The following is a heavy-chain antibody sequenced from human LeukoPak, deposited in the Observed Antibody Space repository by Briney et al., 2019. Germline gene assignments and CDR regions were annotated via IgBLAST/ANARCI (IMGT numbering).Heavy chain of an antibody. CDR1: GFTFSSYS. J-gene: IGHJ3*02. CDR3: ARDLVPAAAIGAFDI. D-gene: IGHD2-2*01. CDR2: ISSSSSTI. Sequence: GGSLRLSCAASGFTFSSYSMNWVRQAPGKGLEWVSYISSSSSTIYYADSVKGRFTISRENAKNSLYLQMNSLRAEDTAVYYCARDLVPAAAIGAFDIWGQGTMVTVSS. V-gene: IGHV3-48*01.